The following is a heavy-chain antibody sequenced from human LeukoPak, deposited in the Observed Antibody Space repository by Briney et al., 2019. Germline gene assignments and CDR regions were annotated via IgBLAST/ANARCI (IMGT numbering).Heavy chain of an antibody. J-gene: IGHJ3*02. CDR3: ARIEWERLGRAFDI. CDR1: GFTVSDNY. CDR2: IYSAGAT. D-gene: IGHD1-26*01. V-gene: IGHV3-53*01. Sequence: GGSLRLSCAASGFTVSDNYVTWVRQAPGKGLEWVSSIYSAGATHYAESVKGRFTISRDNSKNTLYLLMNSLRAEDMAVYYCARIEWERLGRAFDIWGQGTMVTVSS.